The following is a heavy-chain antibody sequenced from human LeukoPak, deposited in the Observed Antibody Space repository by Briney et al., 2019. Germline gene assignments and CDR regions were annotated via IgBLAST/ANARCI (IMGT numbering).Heavy chain of an antibody. Sequence: SVKVSCKASGGTFSSYAISWVRQAPGQGLEWMGGIIPIFGTANYAQKFQGRVTITADESTSTAYMELSSLRSEDTAVYYCARDARHRYCSSSSCYRGWLDPWGQGTPDTVSS. CDR3: ARDARHRYCSSSSCYRGWLDP. V-gene: IGHV1-69*13. J-gene: IGHJ5*02. CDR1: GGTFSSYA. CDR2: IIPIFGTA. D-gene: IGHD2-2*01.